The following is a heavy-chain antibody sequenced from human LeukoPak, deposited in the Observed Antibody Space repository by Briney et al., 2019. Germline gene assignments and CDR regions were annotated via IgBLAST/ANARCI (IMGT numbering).Heavy chain of an antibody. Sequence: ASVKVSCKAPGYTFTSHYLHWVRQAPGQGLEWMGIINPSGGSPSYAQKFQDRVTMTRDTSTSTVYMELSSLTSEDTAVYYCARGPSGYSSGWYAYWGQETLVTVSS. J-gene: IGHJ4*02. D-gene: IGHD6-19*01. V-gene: IGHV1-46*01. CDR1: GYTFTSHY. CDR2: INPSGGSP. CDR3: ARGPSGYSSGWYAY.